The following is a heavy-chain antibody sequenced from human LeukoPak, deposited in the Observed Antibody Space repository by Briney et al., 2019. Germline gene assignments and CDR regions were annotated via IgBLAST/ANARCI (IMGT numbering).Heavy chain of an antibody. V-gene: IGHV4-4*07. CDR1: GGSISSYY. D-gene: IGHD3-22*01. J-gene: IGHJ3*02. Sequence: SETLSLTCTVSGGSISSYYWSWIRRPAGKGLEWIGRIYTSGSTNYNPSLKSRVTMSVDPSKNQFSLKLSSVTAADTAVYYCASAFGFSDSSGNDAFDIWGQGTMVTVSS. CDR3: ASAFGFSDSSGNDAFDI. CDR2: IYTSGST.